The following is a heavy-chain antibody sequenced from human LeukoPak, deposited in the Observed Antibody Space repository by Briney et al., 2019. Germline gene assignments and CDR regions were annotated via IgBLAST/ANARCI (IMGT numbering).Heavy chain of an antibody. CDR3: ARISSANCDH. D-gene: IGHD3-22*01. CDR1: GFTFSGYE. CDR2: ISTSGKTI. V-gene: IGHV3-48*03. Sequence: GGSLRLSCAASGFTFSGYEMNWVRQAPGKGLEWISYISTSGKTIYYADSVKGRFTISRDNAKNSLFLQMNSLTTEDTAVYYCARISSANCDHWGQGTIASVSP. J-gene: IGHJ5*02.